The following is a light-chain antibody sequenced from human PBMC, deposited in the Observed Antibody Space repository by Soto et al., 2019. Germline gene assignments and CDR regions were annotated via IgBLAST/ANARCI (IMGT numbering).Light chain of an antibody. CDR3: TSYAGGNNV. Sequence: QSALTQPPSASGSPGQSVTISCTGTSSDVGGYNYVSWYQQHPGKAPKLMVYEVNKRPSGVPDRFSGSKSGNTASLTVSGLQAEDEADYYCTSYAGGNNVFGTGTTLTVL. CDR2: EVN. CDR1: SSDVGGYNY. J-gene: IGLJ1*01. V-gene: IGLV2-8*01.